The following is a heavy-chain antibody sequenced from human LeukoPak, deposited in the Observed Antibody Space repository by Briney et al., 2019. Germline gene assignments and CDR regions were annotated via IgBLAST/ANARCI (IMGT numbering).Heavy chain of an antibody. Sequence: PGGSLRLSCAASGFTFDDYGMSWVRQAPGKGLEWVSGINWNGGSTAYADSVKGRFTISRDNAKNSLYLQMNSLRAEDTALYYCAKSHLGATTPWFDPWGQGTLVTVSS. CDR3: AKSHLGATTPWFDP. CDR2: INWNGGST. V-gene: IGHV3-20*04. CDR1: GFTFDDYG. J-gene: IGHJ5*02. D-gene: IGHD1-26*01.